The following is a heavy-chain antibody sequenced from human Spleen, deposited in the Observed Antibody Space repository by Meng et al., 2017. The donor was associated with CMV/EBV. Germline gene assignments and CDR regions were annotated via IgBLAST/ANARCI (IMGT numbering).Heavy chain of an antibody. J-gene: IGHJ4*02. V-gene: IGHV4-39*07. D-gene: IGHD3-22*01. CDR3: ANPDLGYYDSSGYQDY. CDR1: GGSISSSSYY. CDR2: IYYSGST. Sequence: SETLSLTCTVSGGSISSSSYYWGWIHQPPGKGLEWIGSIYYSGSTYYNPSLKSRVTISVDTPKNQFSLKLSSVTAADTAVYYCANPDLGYYDSSGYQDYWGQGTLVTVSS.